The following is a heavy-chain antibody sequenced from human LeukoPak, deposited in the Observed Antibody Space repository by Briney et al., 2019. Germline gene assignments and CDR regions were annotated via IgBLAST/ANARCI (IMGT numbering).Heavy chain of an antibody. CDR2: IYYSGST. CDR1: GGSISSGGYY. V-gene: IGHV4-31*03. CDR3: ARGRAANTAMVTLFFDY. D-gene: IGHD5-18*01. J-gene: IGHJ4*02. Sequence: PSETLSLTCTVSGGSISSGGYYWSWIRQHPGKGLEWIGYIYYSGSTYYNPSLKSRVTISVDTSKNQFSLKLSSVTAADTAVYYCARGRAANTAMVTLFFDYWGQGTLVTVSS.